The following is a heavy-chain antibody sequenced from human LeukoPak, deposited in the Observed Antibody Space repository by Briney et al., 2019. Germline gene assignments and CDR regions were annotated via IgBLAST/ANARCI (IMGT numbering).Heavy chain of an antibody. Sequence: SETLSLTCAVYGGSFSGCYWSWIRQPPGKGLEWIGEINHSGSTNYNPSLKSRVTISVDTSKNQFSLKLSSVTAADTAVYYCARGPHCSSTSCYSEYFHHWGQGTLVTVSS. J-gene: IGHJ1*01. CDR3: ARGPHCSSTSCYSEYFHH. D-gene: IGHD2-2*01. V-gene: IGHV4-34*01. CDR1: GGSFSGCY. CDR2: INHSGST.